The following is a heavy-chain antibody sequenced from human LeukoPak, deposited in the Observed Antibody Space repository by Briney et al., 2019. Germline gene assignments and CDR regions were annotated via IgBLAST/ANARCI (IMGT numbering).Heavy chain of an antibody. J-gene: IGHJ4*02. CDR3: AKSTSFYGSGSYDY. Sequence: GGSLRLSCAASGFTFSSYAMSWVRQAPGKGLEWVSVISGGGGSTHVADSVKGRFTISRDNSKNTLFLQMNSLRAEETAVYYCAKSTSFYGSGSYDYWGQGTRVTVSS. D-gene: IGHD3-10*01. V-gene: IGHV3-23*01. CDR2: ISGGGGST. CDR1: GFTFSSYA.